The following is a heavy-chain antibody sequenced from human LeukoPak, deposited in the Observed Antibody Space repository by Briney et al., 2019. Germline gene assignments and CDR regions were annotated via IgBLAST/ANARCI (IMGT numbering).Heavy chain of an antibody. J-gene: IGHJ6*02. V-gene: IGHV3-30-3*01. CDR2: ISYDGSNK. CDR1: GFTFSSYA. Sequence: GGPLRLSCAASGFTFSSYAMHWVRQAPGKGLEWVAVISYDGSNKYYADSVKGRFTISRDNSKNTLYLQMNSLRAEDTAVYYCASPFWSGFPENYYYYGMDVWGQGTTVTVSS. CDR3: ASPFWSGFPENYYYYGMDV. D-gene: IGHD3-3*01.